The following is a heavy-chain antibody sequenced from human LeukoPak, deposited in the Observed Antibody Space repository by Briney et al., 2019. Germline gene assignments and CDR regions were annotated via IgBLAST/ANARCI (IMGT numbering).Heavy chain of an antibody. D-gene: IGHD3-10*01. V-gene: IGHV5-51*01. CDR2: IYPGDSDT. J-gene: IGHJ4*02. Sequence: GESLKISCKGSGYGFTSYWIGWVRQMPGKGLEWMGIIYPGDSDTRYNPSFQGRVTMSADKSINTAYLQWSTLKASDTAMYYCARHDGAYYGSGSSPFDYWGQGTLVTVSS. CDR3: ARHDGAYYGSGSSPFDY. CDR1: GYGFTSYW.